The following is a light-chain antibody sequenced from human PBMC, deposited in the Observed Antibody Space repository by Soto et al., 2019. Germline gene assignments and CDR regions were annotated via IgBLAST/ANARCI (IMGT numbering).Light chain of an antibody. CDR1: SSDVGRYNL. V-gene: IGLV2-23*01. Sequence: QSALTQPASVSGSPGQSITISCTGTSSDVGRYNLVSWYQQHPGKAPKLMIYEGSKRPSGVSNRFSGSKSGNTASLTISGLQAEDEADYHCCSYAGSSTYVFGTGTKVTVL. CDR3: CSYAGSSTYV. J-gene: IGLJ1*01. CDR2: EGS.